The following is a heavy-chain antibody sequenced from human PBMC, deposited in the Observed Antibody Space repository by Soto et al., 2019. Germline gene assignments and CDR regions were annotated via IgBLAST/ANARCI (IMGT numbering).Heavy chain of an antibody. J-gene: IGHJ4*02. CDR1: GGSLSFNY. D-gene: IGHD3-10*01. CDR2: IFYSGNT. CDR3: ARGRGNFDF. Sequence: PSETLSPTCSVSGGSLSFNYWSWIRQVPGKGLEWIGYIFYSGNTNYNPSLKSRVTISVDTSKNHFSLNLSSLTAADTAVYYCARGRGNFDFWGQGTLVTVSS. V-gene: IGHV4-59*01.